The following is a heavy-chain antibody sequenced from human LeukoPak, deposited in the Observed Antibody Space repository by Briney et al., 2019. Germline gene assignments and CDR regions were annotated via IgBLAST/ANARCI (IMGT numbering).Heavy chain of an antibody. CDR3: ARDPWGLLAY. CDR2: ITTSSTYM. J-gene: IGHJ4*02. Sequence: KSGGSLRLSCAASGFAFNSYSMNWVRQAPGEGLEWVASITTSSTYMHYADSVKGRFTISRDNAKNSLYLQMNSLRAEDTAVYYCARDPWGLLAYWGQGTLVTVSS. CDR1: GFAFNSYS. D-gene: IGHD3-16*01. V-gene: IGHV3-21*01.